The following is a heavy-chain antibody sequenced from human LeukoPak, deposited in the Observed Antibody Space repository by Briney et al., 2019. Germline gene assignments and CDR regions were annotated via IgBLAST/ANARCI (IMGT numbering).Heavy chain of an antibody. CDR3: ATDDYGELFDY. CDR2: INSDGSST. V-gene: IGHV3-74*01. D-gene: IGHD4-17*01. CDR1: GFTFSSYW. J-gene: IGHJ4*02. Sequence: GGSLRLSCAASGFTFSSYWMHWVRQAPGKGLVWVSRINSDGSSTSYADSVKGRFTISRDNAKSTLYLQMNSLRAEDTAVYYCATDDYGELFDYWGQGTLVTVSS.